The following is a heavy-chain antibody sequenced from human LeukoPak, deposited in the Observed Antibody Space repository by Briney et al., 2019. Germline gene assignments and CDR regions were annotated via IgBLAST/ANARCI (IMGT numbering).Heavy chain of an antibody. J-gene: IGHJ5*02. Sequence: SETLSLTCAVYGGSFSGYYWSWIRQPPGKGLEWIGEINHRGSTNYNPSLKSRVTISVDTSKNQFSLKLSSVTAADTAVYYCARTGQWLATNWFDPWGQGTLVTVSS. CDR3: ARTGQWLATNWFDP. CDR1: GGSFSGYY. D-gene: IGHD6-19*01. CDR2: INHRGST. V-gene: IGHV4-34*01.